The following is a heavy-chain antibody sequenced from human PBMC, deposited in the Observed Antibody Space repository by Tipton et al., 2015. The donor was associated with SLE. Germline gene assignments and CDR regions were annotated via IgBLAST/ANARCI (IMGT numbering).Heavy chain of an antibody. J-gene: IGHJ4*02. V-gene: IGHV4-34*01. CDR1: GGSFSGYY. CDR2: INHSGST. Sequence: TLSLTCAVYGGSFSGYYWSWIRQPPGKGLEWIGEINHSGSTNYNPSLKSRVTISVDTSKNQFSLKLSSVTAADTAVYYCARNPSGYIDYWGQGTLVTVSS. D-gene: IGHD3-3*01. CDR3: ARNPSGYIDY.